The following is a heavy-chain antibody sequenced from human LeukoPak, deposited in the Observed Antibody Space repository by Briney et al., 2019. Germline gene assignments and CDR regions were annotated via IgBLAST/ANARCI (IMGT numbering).Heavy chain of an antibody. Sequence: GGSLRLSCAASGFTFRFYAMSWVRQSPGKGLEWVSAISGSGGSTYFAYSVKGRFTISRDNAKYSLYLQMNSLRAEDTALYYCARGLAAAGTAYWGQGTLVTVCS. V-gene: IGHV3-23*01. CDR1: GFTFRFYA. CDR2: ISGSGGST. J-gene: IGHJ4*02. CDR3: ARGLAAAGTAY. D-gene: IGHD6-13*01.